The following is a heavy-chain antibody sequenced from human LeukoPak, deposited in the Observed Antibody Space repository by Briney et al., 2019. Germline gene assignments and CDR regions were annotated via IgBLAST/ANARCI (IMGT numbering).Heavy chain of an antibody. CDR1: GFTFSSYS. J-gene: IGHJ4*02. Sequence: GGSLRPSCAASGFTFSSYSMNWVRQAPGKGLEWVSYISSSISTVYYADSVKGRFTISRDNAKNSLYLQMNSLRAEDTAVYYCARDLGSTQPTYYFDYWGQGTLVTVSS. V-gene: IGHV3-48*04. D-gene: IGHD2-2*01. CDR2: ISSSISTV. CDR3: ARDLGSTQPTYYFDY.